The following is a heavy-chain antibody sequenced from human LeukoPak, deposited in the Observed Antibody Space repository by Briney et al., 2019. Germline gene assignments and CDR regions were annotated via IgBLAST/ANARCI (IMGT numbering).Heavy chain of an antibody. V-gene: IGHV4-34*01. Sequence: SETLSLTCAVYGGSFSGYYWSWIRQPPGEGREGIAEINHSGSTNYNPSLKSRVTISVDTSKNQFSLKLSSVTAADTAVNYCARGRARYSYYYYSSGYPYYFDYWGQGTLVTVSS. CDR2: INHSGST. D-gene: IGHD3-22*01. CDR1: GGSFSGYY. J-gene: IGHJ4*02. CDR3: ARGRARYSYYYYSSGYPYYFDY.